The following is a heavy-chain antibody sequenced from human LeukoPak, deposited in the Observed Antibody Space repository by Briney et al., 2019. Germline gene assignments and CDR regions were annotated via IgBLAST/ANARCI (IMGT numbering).Heavy chain of an antibody. D-gene: IGHD2-21*01. CDR1: GDSISSSNYY. Sequence: PSETLSLTCTVSGDSISSSNYYWGWIRQPPGKGLEWPANIYHDGSTYYKPALKSRITISVDTSKTQFSLRLSSVTAAGTAVYYCARLGSVVVAINGFPSGVFDNWGQGVLVTVSS. V-gene: IGHV4-39*01. CDR2: IYHDGST. J-gene: IGHJ4*02. CDR3: ARLGSVVVAINGFPSGVFDN.